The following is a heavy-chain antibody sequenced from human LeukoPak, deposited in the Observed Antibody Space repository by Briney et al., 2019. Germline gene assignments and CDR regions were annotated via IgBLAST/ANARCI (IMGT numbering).Heavy chain of an antibody. J-gene: IGHJ4*02. D-gene: IGHD3-16*01. V-gene: IGHV4-4*02. CDR1: GGSITSSNW. CDR2: IYYSGST. CDR3: TTLGALDY. Sequence: PSGTLSLTCAVSGGSITSSNWWTWVRQPPGKGLEWIGEIYYSGSTNYNPSLKSRVTISMDKSKNQFSLELTSVTAEDTAVYYCTTLGALDYWGQGTLVTVSS.